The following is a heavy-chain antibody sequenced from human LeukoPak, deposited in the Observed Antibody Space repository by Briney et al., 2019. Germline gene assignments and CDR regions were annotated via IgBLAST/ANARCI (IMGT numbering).Heavy chain of an antibody. CDR3: ARDSPIVGWFDP. D-gene: IGHD3-10*01. J-gene: IGHJ5*02. V-gene: IGHV4-39*07. Sequence: PSETLSLTCTVSGGSISSNSFYWGWIRQPQGQELVWIGSIYYSGSTYYNPSLKSRVTISVDTSKNQFSLKLSSVTAADTAVYYCARDSPIVGWFDPWGQGTLVTVSS. CDR1: GGSISSNSFY. CDR2: IYYSGST.